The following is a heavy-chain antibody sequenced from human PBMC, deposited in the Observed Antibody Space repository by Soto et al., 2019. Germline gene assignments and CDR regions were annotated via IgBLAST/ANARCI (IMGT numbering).Heavy chain of an antibody. D-gene: IGHD6-19*01. V-gene: IGHV3-13*01. CDR1: GFTFSSYD. J-gene: IGHJ4*02. Sequence: GESLKISCAASGFTFSSYDMHWVRQATGKGLEWVSAIGTAGDTYYPGSVKGRFTISRENAKNSLYLQMNSLRAGDTAVYYCARDSSGWPPNFDYWGQGTLVTVSS. CDR3: ARDSSGWPPNFDY. CDR2: IGTAGDT.